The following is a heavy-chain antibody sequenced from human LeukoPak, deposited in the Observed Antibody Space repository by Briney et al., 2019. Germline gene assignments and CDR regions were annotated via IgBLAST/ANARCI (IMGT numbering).Heavy chain of an antibody. Sequence: GGSLRLSCAASGFTFSNYAMNWVRQAPGKGLEWVSYISSSSNSIHYADSVRGRFAVSRDNAKNSLYLQMNSLGHEDSAVYYCARAEAGDLDYWGQGTLVTVSS. CDR3: ARAEAGDLDY. V-gene: IGHV3-48*02. J-gene: IGHJ4*02. D-gene: IGHD7-27*01. CDR2: ISSSSNSI. CDR1: GFTFSNYA.